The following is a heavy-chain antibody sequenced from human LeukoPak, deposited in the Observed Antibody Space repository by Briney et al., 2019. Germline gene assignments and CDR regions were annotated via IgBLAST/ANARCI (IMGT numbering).Heavy chain of an antibody. V-gene: IGHV4-34*01. J-gene: IGHJ5*02. CDR3: ARHRCSGGSCYPMNWFDP. D-gene: IGHD2-15*01. CDR1: GGSFSGYY. CDR2: INHSGST. Sequence: SETLSLTCAVYGGSFSGYYWTWIRQPPGKGLEWIGEINHSGSTNYNPSLKSRVTISVDTSKNQFSLKLSSVTAADTAVYYCARHRCSGGSCYPMNWFDPWGQGTLVTVSS.